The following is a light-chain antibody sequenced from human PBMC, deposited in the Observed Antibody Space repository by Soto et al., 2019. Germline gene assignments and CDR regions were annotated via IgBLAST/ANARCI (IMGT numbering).Light chain of an antibody. CDR3: SSYKNTDTLVV. J-gene: IGLJ1*01. CDR2: EVT. Sequence: QSALTQPASVSGSPGQSITLSCTGTSGDVGGYNYVSWYQQHPGKAPKLIIYEVTNRPSGVSNRFSASKSGNTASLTISGLQAEEEADYYCSSYKNTDTLVVFGTGTKVTV. V-gene: IGLV2-14*01. CDR1: SGDVGGYNY.